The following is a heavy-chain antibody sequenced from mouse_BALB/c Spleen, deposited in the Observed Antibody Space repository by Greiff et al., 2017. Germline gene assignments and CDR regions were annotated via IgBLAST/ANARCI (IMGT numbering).Heavy chain of an antibody. J-gene: IGHJ4*01. Sequence: EVQLVESGGGLVQPGGSRKLSCAASGFTFSSFGMHWVRQAPEKGLEWVAYISSGSSTIYYADTVKGRFTISRDNPKNTLFLQMTSLRSEDTAMYYCARTGTDYYAMDYWGQGTSVTVSS. CDR1: GFTFSSFG. V-gene: IGHV5-17*02. CDR2: ISSGSSTI. CDR3: ARTGTDYYAMDY. D-gene: IGHD4-1*01.